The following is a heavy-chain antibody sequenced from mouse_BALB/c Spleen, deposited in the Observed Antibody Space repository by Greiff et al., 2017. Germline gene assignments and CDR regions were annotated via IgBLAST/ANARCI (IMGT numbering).Heavy chain of an antibody. CDR2: ISSGGSYT. CDR1: GFTFSSYA. V-gene: IGHV5-9-4*01. Sequence: DVQLVESGGGLVKPGGSLKLSCAASGFTFSSYAMSWVRQSPEKRLEWVAEISSGGSYTYYPDTVTGRFTISRDNAKNTLYLEMSSLRSEDTAMYYCARFSSGYYAMDYWGQGTSVTVSS. J-gene: IGHJ4*01. CDR3: ARFSSGYYAMDY. D-gene: IGHD3-1*01.